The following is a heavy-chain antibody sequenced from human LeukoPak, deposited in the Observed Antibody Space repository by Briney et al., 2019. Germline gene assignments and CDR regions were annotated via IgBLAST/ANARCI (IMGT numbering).Heavy chain of an antibody. CDR2: INPSGGIT. CDR3: ARDLVATTSNPNAFDI. CDR1: GYTFTNYY. V-gene: IGHV1-46*01. J-gene: IGHJ3*02. D-gene: IGHD5-12*01. Sequence: ASVKVSCKASGYTFTNYYLHWVRQAPGQGLEWMGIINPSGGITTYPQKFQGRVTMTRDMSTSTVYMELSSLRSEDTAVYYCARDLVATTSNPNAFDIWAKGQWSPSLQ.